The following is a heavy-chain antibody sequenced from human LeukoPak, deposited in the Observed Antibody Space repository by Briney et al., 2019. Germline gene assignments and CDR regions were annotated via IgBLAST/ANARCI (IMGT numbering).Heavy chain of an antibody. CDR1: GGSFSGYY. Sequence: SETLPLTCAVYGGSFSGYYWSWIRQPPGKGLEWIGEINHSGSTNYNPSLKSRVTISVDTSKNQFSLKLSSVTAADTAVYYCARDRVGWDYGMDVWGQGTTVTVSS. D-gene: IGHD3-10*01. J-gene: IGHJ6*02. CDR3: ARDRVGWDYGMDV. CDR2: INHSGST. V-gene: IGHV4-34*01.